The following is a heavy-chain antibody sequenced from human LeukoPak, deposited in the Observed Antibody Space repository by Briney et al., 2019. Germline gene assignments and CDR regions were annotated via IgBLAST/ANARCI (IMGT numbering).Heavy chain of an antibody. CDR1: GFTFSSYA. CDR2: MYSGGNI. CDR3: AREVFYYDSSYLRGALDY. V-gene: IGHV3-53*01. J-gene: IGHJ4*02. D-gene: IGHD3-22*01. Sequence: GGSLRLSCAASGFTFSSYAMSWVRQAPGKGLEWVSVMYSGGNIYYADSVKGRFTISRDNSQNTLYLQMDSLRADDTAVYYCAREVFYYDSSYLRGALDYWGQGTLVTVSS.